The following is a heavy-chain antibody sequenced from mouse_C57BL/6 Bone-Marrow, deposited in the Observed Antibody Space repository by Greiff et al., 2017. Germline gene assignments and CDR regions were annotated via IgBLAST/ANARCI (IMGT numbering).Heavy chain of an antibody. CDR2: ISNGGGST. Sequence: EVKLMESGGGLVQPGGSLKLSCAASGFTFSDYYMYWVRQTPEKRLEWVAYISNGGGSTYYPDTVKGRFTISRDNAKHTLYLQMSRLKSEDTAMYYCARHDSGYDYWGQGTTLTVSS. J-gene: IGHJ2*01. D-gene: IGHD3-2*02. CDR1: GFTFSDYY. CDR3: ARHDSGYDY. V-gene: IGHV5-12*01.